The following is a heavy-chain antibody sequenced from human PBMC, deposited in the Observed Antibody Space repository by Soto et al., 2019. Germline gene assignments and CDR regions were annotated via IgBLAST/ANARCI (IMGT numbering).Heavy chain of an antibody. J-gene: IGHJ4*02. D-gene: IGHD3-22*01. Sequence: QVQLVQSGAEVKKPGASVKVSCKASGYTFTGYYMHWVRQAPGQGLEWMGWINPNSGGTNYAQKFQGRVTMTRDTSISTAYMELSRLRSDDTAVYYCARDYYASSGYYYAPYWGQGPLVTVSS. CDR1: GYTFTGYY. CDR3: ARDYYASSGYYYAPY. CDR2: INPNSGGT. V-gene: IGHV1-2*02.